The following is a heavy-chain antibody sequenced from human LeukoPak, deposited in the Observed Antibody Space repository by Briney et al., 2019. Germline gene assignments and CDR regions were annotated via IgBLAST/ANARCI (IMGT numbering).Heavy chain of an antibody. Sequence: ASVTVSCKASGYTFTSYDINWVRQAIGQGLEWMGWMNPNSGNTGYAQKFQGRVTMTRITSISTAYMELSSLRSEDTAVYYCARFSVVAYYMDVWGKGTTVTVSS. D-gene: IGHD2-15*01. CDR3: ARFSVVAYYMDV. CDR2: MNPNSGNT. V-gene: IGHV1-8*01. J-gene: IGHJ6*03. CDR1: GYTFTSYD.